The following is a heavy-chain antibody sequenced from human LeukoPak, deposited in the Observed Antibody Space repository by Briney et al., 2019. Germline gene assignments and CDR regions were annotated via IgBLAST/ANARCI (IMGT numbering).Heavy chain of an antibody. D-gene: IGHD2-8*01. CDR3: ARTDGPYYYYGMDV. Sequence: SETLSLTCTVSGGSISSYYRSWIRQPPGKGLEWIGYIYYSGSTNYNPSLKSRVTISVDTSKNQFSLKLSSVTAADTAVYYCARTDGPYYYYGMDVWGQGTTVTVSS. CDR2: IYYSGST. CDR1: GGSISSYY. V-gene: IGHV4-59*08. J-gene: IGHJ6*02.